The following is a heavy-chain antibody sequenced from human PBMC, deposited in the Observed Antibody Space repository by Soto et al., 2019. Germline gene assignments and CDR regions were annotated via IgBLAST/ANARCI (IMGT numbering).Heavy chain of an antibody. V-gene: IGHV5-10-1*01. Sequence: GESLKISCKGSGYSFTNYWISWVRQMPGKGLEWMGRIDPSDSYTNYSPSFQGHVTISADKSISTAYLQWSSLKALDTAMYYCARHLSGDSDYWGQGTLVTVSS. D-gene: IGHD2-21*01. J-gene: IGHJ4*02. CDR1: GYSFTNYW. CDR3: ARHLSGDSDY. CDR2: IDPSDSYT.